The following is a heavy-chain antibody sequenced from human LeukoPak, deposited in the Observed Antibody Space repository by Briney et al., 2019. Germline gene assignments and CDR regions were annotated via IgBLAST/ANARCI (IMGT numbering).Heavy chain of an antibody. CDR2: ISSSSYI. V-gene: IGHV3-21*01. Sequence: GGSLRLSCAASGFTFSSYSMNWVRQAPGKGLEWVSFISSSSYIYYADSVKGRFTISRDNAKNSLYLQMNTLRAEDTAVYYCARVGSSGSYNEDYWGQGTLVTVSS. CDR1: GFTFSSYS. D-gene: IGHD1-26*01. CDR3: ARVGSSGSYNEDY. J-gene: IGHJ4*02.